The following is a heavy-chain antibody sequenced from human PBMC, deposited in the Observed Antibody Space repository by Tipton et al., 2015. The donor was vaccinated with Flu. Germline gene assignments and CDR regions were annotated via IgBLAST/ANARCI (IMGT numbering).Heavy chain of an antibody. CDR3: AHSSSWYKYYYYYYGMDV. J-gene: IGHJ6*02. CDR2: INHSGST. CDR1: GGSFSGYY. Sequence: TLSLTCAVYGGSFSGYYWSWIRQPPGKGLEWIGEINHSGSTNYNPSLKSRVTISVDTSKNQFSLKLSSVTAADTAVYYCAHSSSWYKYYYYYYGMDVWGQGPTVPVSS. D-gene: IGHD6-13*01. V-gene: IGHV4-34*01.